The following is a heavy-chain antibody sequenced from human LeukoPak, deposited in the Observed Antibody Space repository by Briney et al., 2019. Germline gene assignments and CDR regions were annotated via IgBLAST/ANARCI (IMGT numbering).Heavy chain of an antibody. J-gene: IGHJ5*02. V-gene: IGHV3-30*02. CDR3: AKDLLKEGSYGSGIDWFDP. Sequence: GGSLRLSCAASGFIFSNYGMHWVRQAPGKGLEWVSFIRYDGSHKHYADSVKGQFTISRENSKKTLYLQMNSLRPEDTAMYYCAKDLLKEGSYGSGIDWFDPWGQGAQVTVSS. CDR1: GFIFSNYG. D-gene: IGHD3-10*01. CDR2: IRYDGSHK.